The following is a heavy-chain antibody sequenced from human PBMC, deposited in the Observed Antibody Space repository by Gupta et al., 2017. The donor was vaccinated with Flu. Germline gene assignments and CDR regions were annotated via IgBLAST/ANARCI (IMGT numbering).Heavy chain of an antibody. J-gene: IGHJ6*04. CDR2: MKPNSGKT. CDR3: ARGRIAVTAIDLLVGDV. D-gene: IGHD6-19*01. Sequence: NWVRQVPGQGLEWMGWMKPNSGKTGYAQKFQGRLTMTSDTSISTAYMELSSLTSEDTAVYYCARGRIAVTAIDLLVGDVWGKGTTVTVSS. V-gene: IGHV1-8*01.